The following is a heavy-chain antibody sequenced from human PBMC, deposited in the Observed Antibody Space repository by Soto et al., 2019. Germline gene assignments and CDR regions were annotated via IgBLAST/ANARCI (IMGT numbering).Heavy chain of an antibody. CDR3: TRDDDYDSSSYYYFDY. D-gene: IGHD3-22*01. CDR1: GGSISSGGYY. J-gene: IGHJ4*02. Sequence: SEALSLTCTVSGGSISSGGYYWSWIRQHPGKGLEWIGYIYYSGSTYNNPSLKSRVTISVDTSKNQFSLKLSSVTAADTAVYYCTRDDDYDSSSYYYFDYWRQGTLVTVSS. V-gene: IGHV4-31*03. CDR2: IYYSGST.